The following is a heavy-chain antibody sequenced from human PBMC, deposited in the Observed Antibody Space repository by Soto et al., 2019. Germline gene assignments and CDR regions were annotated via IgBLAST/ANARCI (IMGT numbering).Heavy chain of an antibody. CDR3: ARLGSSTSCYTTLPYYYGMDV. Sequence: GESLKISCKGSGYSFTSYWISWVRQMPGKGLEWMGRIDPSDSYTNYSPSFQGHVTISADKSISTAYLQWSSLKASDTAMDYCARLGSSTSCYTTLPYYYGMDVWGQGTTVTVSS. V-gene: IGHV5-10-1*01. CDR1: GYSFTSYW. CDR2: IDPSDSYT. D-gene: IGHD2-2*02. J-gene: IGHJ6*02.